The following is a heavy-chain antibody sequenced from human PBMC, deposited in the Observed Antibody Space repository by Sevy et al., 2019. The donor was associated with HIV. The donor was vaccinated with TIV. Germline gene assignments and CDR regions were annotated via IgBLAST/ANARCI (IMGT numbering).Heavy chain of an antibody. Sequence: SETLSLTCTVSGGSISSYYWRWIRQPPGMGLEWIGYMYYTGITNYNPSLKSRVTISVDTSKNQVSLKLSSVTAADTAVYYCGRINYSSAAPGSWFDPWGQRTLVTVSS. V-gene: IGHV4-59*01. D-gene: IGHD3-10*01. CDR3: GRINYSSAAPGSWFDP. CDR1: GGSISSYY. CDR2: MYYTGIT. J-gene: IGHJ5*02.